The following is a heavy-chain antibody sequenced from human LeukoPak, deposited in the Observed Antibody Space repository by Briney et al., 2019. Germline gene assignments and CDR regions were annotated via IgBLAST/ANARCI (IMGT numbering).Heavy chain of an antibody. CDR3: ARPMNTVTTSGMDV. CDR1: GGTFSSYA. Sequence: GASVTVSCQASGGTFSSYAISWVRQAPGQGLEWMGRIIPTLGIANYAQKFQGRVTITADKSTSTAYMELSSLRSEDTAVYYCARPMNTVTTSGMDVWGQGTTVTVSS. D-gene: IGHD4-17*01. J-gene: IGHJ6*02. CDR2: IIPTLGIA. V-gene: IGHV1-69*04.